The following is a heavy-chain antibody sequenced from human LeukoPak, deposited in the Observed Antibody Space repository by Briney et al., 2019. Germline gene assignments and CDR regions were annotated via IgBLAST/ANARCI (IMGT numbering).Heavy chain of an antibody. CDR1: GGSISSSSYH. CDR2: IFYSANT. CDR3: ARGYSYGYYHFDY. V-gene: IGHV4-39*01. J-gene: IGHJ4*02. Sequence: PSETLSLTCTVSGGSISSSSYHWGWIRQPPGKGLEWIGHIFYSANTYYNPSLKSRVTISEDTSKNQFSLKLTSVTAADTAVYYCARGYSYGYYHFDYWGQGALVTVSS. D-gene: IGHD5-18*01.